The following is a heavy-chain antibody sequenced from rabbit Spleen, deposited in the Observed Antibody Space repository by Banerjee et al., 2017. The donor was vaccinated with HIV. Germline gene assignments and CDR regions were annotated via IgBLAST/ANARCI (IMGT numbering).Heavy chain of an antibody. J-gene: IGHJ4*01. CDR3: ARNSYGDYGHGSLDL. Sequence: QSLEESGGGLVKPGASLTLTCKASGFSFSSSYDMCWVRQAPGKGLEWIGCIYTGSGTTYYASWAKGRFTISKTSSTTVTLQMTSLTAADTATYFCARNSYGDYGHGSLDLWGPGTLVTVS. CDR2: IYTGSGTT. D-gene: IGHD2-1*01. CDR1: GFSFSSSYD. V-gene: IGHV1S40*01.